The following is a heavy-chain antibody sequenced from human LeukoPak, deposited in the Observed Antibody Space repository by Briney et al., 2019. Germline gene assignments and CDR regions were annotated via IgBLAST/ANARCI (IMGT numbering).Heavy chain of an antibody. V-gene: IGHV5-51*01. CDR3: ARQRSSGWYFYYMDV. D-gene: IGHD6-19*01. CDR2: IYPGDSDT. J-gene: IGHJ6*03. Sequence: GESLKLSCKGSGYSFTSYWIGWVRQMPGKGLEWMGIIYPGDSDTRYSPSFQGQVTISADKSISTAYLQWSSLKASDTAMYYCARQRSSGWYFYYMDVWGKGTTVTVSS. CDR1: GYSFTSYW.